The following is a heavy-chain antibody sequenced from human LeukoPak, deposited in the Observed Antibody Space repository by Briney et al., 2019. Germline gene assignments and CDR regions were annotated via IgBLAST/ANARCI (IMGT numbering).Heavy chain of an antibody. V-gene: IGHV3-33*01. CDR1: GFTFSSYG. Sequence: PGRSLRLSCAASGFTFSSYGMHWVRQAPGKGLEWVAVIWYDGNNKYYADSVKGRFTISRDNSKNTLYLQMNSLRAEDTTVYYCARDTESGSRYFDFHDAFDIWGQGTMVTVSS. CDR3: ARDTESGSRYFDFHDAFDI. J-gene: IGHJ3*02. CDR2: IWYDGNNK. D-gene: IGHD3-9*01.